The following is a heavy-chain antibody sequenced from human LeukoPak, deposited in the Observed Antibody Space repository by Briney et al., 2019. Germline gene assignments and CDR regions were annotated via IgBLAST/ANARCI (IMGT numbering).Heavy chain of an antibody. D-gene: IGHD3-22*01. CDR3: ARGVDSSWYFDL. CDR2: IYYSGST. J-gene: IGHJ2*01. CDR1: GGSISSSSYY. Sequence: ASETLSLTCTVSGGSISSSSYYWGWIRQPPGKGLEWIGSIYYSGSTYYNPSLKSRVTISVDTSKNQFSLKLSSVTAADTAVYYCARGVDSSWYFDLWGRGTLVTVSS. V-gene: IGHV4-39*01.